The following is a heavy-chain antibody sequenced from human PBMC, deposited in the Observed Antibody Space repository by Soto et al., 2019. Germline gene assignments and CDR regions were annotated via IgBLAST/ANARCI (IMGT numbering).Heavy chain of an antibody. CDR2: IIPLFGTP. CDR1: GGTFSSYP. D-gene: IGHD2-2*01. V-gene: IGHV1-69*13. CDR3: ARQYHLTSYYGLDV. J-gene: IGHJ6*02. Sequence: SVKVSCKASGGTFSSYPISWVRQAPGQGLEWMGGIIPLFGTPNYAQKFQGRVTITADESTTTAYMELSSLRSEDTDMYYSARQYHLTSYYGLDVWGQGTTVTVSS.